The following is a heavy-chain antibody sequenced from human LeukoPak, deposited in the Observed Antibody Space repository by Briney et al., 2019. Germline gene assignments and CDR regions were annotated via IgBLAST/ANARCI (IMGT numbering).Heavy chain of an antibody. D-gene: IGHD3-10*01. V-gene: IGHV4-34*01. CDR3: ARATASGSGRAYDH. CDR2: IHHSGGT. J-gene: IGHJ4*02. CDR1: GESMIGHY. Sequence: SETLSLTCAVYGESMIGHYWTWIRQPPGKRLEWIGEIHHSGGTNSNPSLKNRLTMSIDMSKNQFSLKLKSVTAADTAVYYGARATASGSGRAYDHWAQGNLVPVSS.